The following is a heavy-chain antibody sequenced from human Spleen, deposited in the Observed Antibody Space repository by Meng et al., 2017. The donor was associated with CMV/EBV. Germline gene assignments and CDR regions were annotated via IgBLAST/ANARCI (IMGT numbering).Heavy chain of an antibody. CDR1: GFTFSSFG. CDR2: IRYDGSNT. Sequence: GGSLRLSCAASGFTFSSFGMHWVRQAPGKGLEWVAFIRYDGSNTYYADSVRGRFTISRDNAKNSLYLQMNSLRAEDTAVYYCSKVPGRKASITPAIGSDLLYFRHWGQGTLVTVSS. CDR3: SKVPGRKASITPAIGSDLLYFRH. V-gene: IGHV3-30*02. D-gene: IGHD1-14*01. J-gene: IGHJ1*01.